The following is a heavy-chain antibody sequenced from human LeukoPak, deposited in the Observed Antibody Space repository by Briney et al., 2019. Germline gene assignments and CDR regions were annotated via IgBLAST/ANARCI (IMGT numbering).Heavy chain of an antibody. CDR1: GFTFSSYS. V-gene: IGHV3-21*01. D-gene: IGHD3-22*01. J-gene: IGHJ4*02. Sequence: GSLRLSCAASGFTFSSYSMNWVRQAPGKGLEWVSSISTSSSYIYYADSLKGRFTISRDNAKNSLYLQMNSLRAEDTAVYYCARGENYYDSTGYDYWGQGTLVTVSS. CDR2: ISTSSSYI. CDR3: ARGENYYDSTGYDY.